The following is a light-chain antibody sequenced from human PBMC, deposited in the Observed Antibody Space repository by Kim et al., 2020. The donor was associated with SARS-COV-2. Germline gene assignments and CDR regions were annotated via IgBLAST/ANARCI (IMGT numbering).Light chain of an antibody. CDR1: QSVGSY. Sequence: EIVLTQSPATLSLSPGERASLSCRASQSVGSYLAWYQQRPGQAPRLLIYAASNRATGIPARFSGSGSGTDFTLTINSLEPEDFAVYYCQQRANWPTVTFGGGTKVDIK. CDR3: QQRANWPTVT. CDR2: AAS. V-gene: IGKV3-11*01. J-gene: IGKJ4*01.